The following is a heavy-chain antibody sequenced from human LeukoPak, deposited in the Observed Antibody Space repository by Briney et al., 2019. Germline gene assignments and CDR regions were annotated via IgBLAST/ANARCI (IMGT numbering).Heavy chain of an antibody. V-gene: IGHV3-21*01. CDR3: ARGRPRDTAMDLFDY. CDR1: GFTFSSYS. D-gene: IGHD5-18*01. CDR2: ISSSSSYI. Sequence: GGSLRLSCAASGFTFSSYSMNWVRQAPGKGLEWVSSISSSSSYIYYADSVKGRFTISRDNAKNSLYLQMNSLRAEDTAVYYCARGRPRDTAMDLFDYWGQGTLVTVSS. J-gene: IGHJ4*02.